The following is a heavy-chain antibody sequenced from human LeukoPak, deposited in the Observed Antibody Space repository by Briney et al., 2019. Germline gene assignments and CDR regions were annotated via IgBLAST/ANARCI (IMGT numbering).Heavy chain of an antibody. V-gene: IGHV1-8*03. D-gene: IGHD4-17*01. Sequence: GASVTVSCKPSGYTFNSYDINWVRQATGHGLEWMGWMNPNSGNTGYAQKFQGRVTITRNTSISTAYMELSSLRSEDTAVDYCAREEGGDYVDWGQGTLVTVSS. CDR2: MNPNSGNT. CDR3: AREEGGDYVD. J-gene: IGHJ4*02. CDR1: GYTFNSYD.